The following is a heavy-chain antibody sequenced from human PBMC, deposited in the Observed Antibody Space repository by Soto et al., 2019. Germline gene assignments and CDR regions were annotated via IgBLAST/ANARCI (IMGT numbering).Heavy chain of an antibody. V-gene: IGHV4-39*01. CDR1: GGSVNIGTYY. CDR3: ARGLTTEKVDS. Sequence: ETLSLTCTVPGGSVNIGTYYWSWIRQPPGKGLEWIGSIYYSGSTYYNPSLKSRVTISVDTSKNQFSLKLSSVTAADTAIYYCARGLTTEKVDSWGQGILVTVSS. CDR2: IYYSGST. J-gene: IGHJ4*02. D-gene: IGHD4-17*01.